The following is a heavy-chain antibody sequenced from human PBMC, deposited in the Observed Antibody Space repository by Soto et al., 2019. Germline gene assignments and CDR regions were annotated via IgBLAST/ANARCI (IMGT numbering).Heavy chain of an antibody. D-gene: IGHD5-18*01. CDR2: VVPLSGAT. Sequence: QVQLVQSGAELKKPGSSVRVSCKASGGTFTKYAFSWVRQAPGQGLEWMGGVVPLSGATNYAQNFQGRVRIAADTSTTSAYMELSSLRSEDTAIYYCARVIRGYSYGPFDCWGQGTLVTVSS. CDR3: ARVIRGYSYGPFDC. V-gene: IGHV1-69*06. CDR1: GGTFTKYA. J-gene: IGHJ4*02.